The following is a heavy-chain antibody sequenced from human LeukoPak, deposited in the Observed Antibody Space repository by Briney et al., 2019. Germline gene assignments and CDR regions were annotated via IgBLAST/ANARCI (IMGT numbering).Heavy chain of an antibody. J-gene: IGHJ6*03. Sequence: ASAKVSCKASGYTFTGYYMHWVRQAPGQGLEWMGWINPNSGGTNYAQKFQGRVTMTRDTSISTAYMELSRLRSDDTAVYYCARRDPRGYYYYMDVWGKGTTVTVSS. CDR1: GYTFTGYY. CDR2: INPNSGGT. V-gene: IGHV1-2*02. CDR3: ARRDPRGYYYYMDV.